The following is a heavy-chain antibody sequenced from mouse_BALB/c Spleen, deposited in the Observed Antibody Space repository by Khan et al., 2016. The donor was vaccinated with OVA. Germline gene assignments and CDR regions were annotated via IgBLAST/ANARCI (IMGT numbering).Heavy chain of an antibody. J-gene: IGHJ4*01. CDR1: GYTFTSYW. V-gene: IGHV1S41*01. CDR2: IAPGSSSS. D-gene: IGHD2-4*01. CDR3: ARTNDYGNTLYAMDY. Sequence: DLVKPGASVKLSCKASGYTFTSYWINWIKQRPGQGLEWIGHIAPGSSSSYYNQLFKGMATLTVDTSSNTAYIQLSSLSSEDSAVYFWARTNDYGNTLYAMDYWGQGTSVTVSS.